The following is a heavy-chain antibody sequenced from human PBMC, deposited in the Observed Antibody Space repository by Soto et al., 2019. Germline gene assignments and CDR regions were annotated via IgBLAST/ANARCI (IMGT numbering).Heavy chain of an antibody. CDR3: VREGYYDSSGYYPGWFDP. D-gene: IGHD3-22*01. CDR2: IIPFSGTA. J-gene: IGHJ5*02. V-gene: IGHV1-69*06. CDR1: EDTLSSYA. Sequence: SVKVSCKASEDTLSSYAISWVRQAPGQGLEWMGGIIPFSGTANYAQKFQGRVTITADKSTSTAYIELSSLRSEDTAVYYCVREGYYDSSGYYPGWFDPWGQGTLVTVSS.